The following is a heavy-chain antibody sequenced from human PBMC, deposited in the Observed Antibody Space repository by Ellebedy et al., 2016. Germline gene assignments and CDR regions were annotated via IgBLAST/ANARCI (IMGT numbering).Heavy chain of an antibody. Sequence: GGSLRLSCAASGFTFSSYNMNWVRQAPGKGLEWVSYISSSSSTVYYADSVKGRFTISRDNAKNSLYLQMNSLRDEDTAVYYCAGITTVTTYYYGMDVWGQGTTVTVSS. V-gene: IGHV3-48*02. D-gene: IGHD4-17*01. J-gene: IGHJ6*02. CDR2: ISSSSSTV. CDR1: GFTFSSYN. CDR3: AGITTVTTYYYGMDV.